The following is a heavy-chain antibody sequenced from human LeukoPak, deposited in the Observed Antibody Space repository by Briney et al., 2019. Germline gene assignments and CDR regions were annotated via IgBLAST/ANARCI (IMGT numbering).Heavy chain of an antibody. V-gene: IGHV3-53*01. J-gene: IGHJ6*03. Sequence: GGSLRLSCAASGFTVSSNYMSWDRQAPGKGLEWVSVIYSGGSTYYADSAKGRFTISRDNSKNTLYLQMNSLRAEDTAVYYCASGSGSYRTPYYYMDVWGTGTTVTVSS. CDR2: IYSGGST. CDR3: ASGSGSYRTPYYYMDV. CDR1: GFTVSSNY. D-gene: IGHD3-10*01.